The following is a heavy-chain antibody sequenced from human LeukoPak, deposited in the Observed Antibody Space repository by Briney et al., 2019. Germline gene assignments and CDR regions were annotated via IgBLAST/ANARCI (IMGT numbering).Heavy chain of an antibody. CDR3: ASVVEMATISGFDP. CDR1: GYTFTSYY. V-gene: IGHV1-46*01. D-gene: IGHD5-24*01. Sequence: ASVKVSCKASGYTFTSYYMHWVRQAPGQGLEWMGIINPSGGSTSYAQKFQGRATITADKSTSTAYMELSSLRSEDTAVYYCASVVEMATISGFDPWGQGTLVTVSS. J-gene: IGHJ5*02. CDR2: INPSGGST.